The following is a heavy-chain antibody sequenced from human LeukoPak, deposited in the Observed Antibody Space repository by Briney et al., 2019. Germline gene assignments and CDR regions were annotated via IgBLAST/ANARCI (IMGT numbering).Heavy chain of an antibody. D-gene: IGHD3-10*01. CDR1: GGSFSGYY. Sequence: SETLSLTCAVYGGSFSGYYWSWIRQPPGKGLEWIGEINHSGSTNYNPSLKSRVTISADTSKNQFSLKLSSVTAADTAVCYCARGAGYGSGSSTTPFDYWGQGTLVTVSS. CDR2: INHSGST. CDR3: ARGAGYGSGSSTTPFDY. V-gene: IGHV4-34*01. J-gene: IGHJ4*02.